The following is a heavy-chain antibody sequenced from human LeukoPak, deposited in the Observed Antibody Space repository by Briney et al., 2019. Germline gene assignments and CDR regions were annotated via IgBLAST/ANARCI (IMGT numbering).Heavy chain of an antibody. J-gene: IGHJ3*02. Sequence: PGGSLRLSCAASGFTFGSYSMNWVRQAPGKGLEWVSGISWNSANIGYADSVKGRFTISRDNAKNSLFLQMNSLRAEDTALYYCAKDRLITVPKLEDDVFDIWGQGTMVTVSS. CDR1: GFTFGSYS. CDR2: ISWNSANI. V-gene: IGHV3-9*01. CDR3: AKDRLITVPKLEDDVFDI. D-gene: IGHD4-17*01.